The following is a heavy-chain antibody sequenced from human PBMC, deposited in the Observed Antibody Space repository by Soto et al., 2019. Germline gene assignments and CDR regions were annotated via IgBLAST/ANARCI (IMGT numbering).Heavy chain of an antibody. V-gene: IGHV3-23*01. CDR2: ISVSGAST. D-gene: IGHD2-15*01. CDR1: GFTFSLYA. CDR3: AWMGRYCGRRTCSDY. J-gene: IGHJ4*02. Sequence: EVQLLESGGGLAQPGGSLRLSCAASGFTFSLYAMSWVRQAPGKGLEWVTGISVSGASTYYADSVKGRFTISRDNSKNPLHLQRNSLRAEDTALYYCAWMGRYCGRRTCSDYWGQRTLVTVSS.